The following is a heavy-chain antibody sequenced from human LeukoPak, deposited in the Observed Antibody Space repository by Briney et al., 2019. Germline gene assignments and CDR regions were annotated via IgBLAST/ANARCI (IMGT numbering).Heavy chain of an antibody. D-gene: IGHD2-2*01. CDR3: ARIRSTSCYEDY. Sequence: SGPTLVNPTQTLTLTCTFSGFSLSTSGVCVSWIRQPPGKALEWLARIDWDDDKHYSTSLKTRLTISKDTSKNQVVLTMTNMDPVDTGTYYCARIRSTSCYEDYWGQGTLVTVSS. CDR2: IDWDDDK. V-gene: IGHV2-70*11. CDR1: GFSLSTSGVC. J-gene: IGHJ4*02.